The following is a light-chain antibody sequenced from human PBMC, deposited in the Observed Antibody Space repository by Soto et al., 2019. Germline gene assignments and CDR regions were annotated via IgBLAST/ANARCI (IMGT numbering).Light chain of an antibody. CDR3: QQYNNWSFA. CDR2: GAS. J-gene: IGKJ3*01. Sequence: EIVMTKSPATLSVSPGERATLSCRASQSVSSNLAWYRQKPGQAPRLLIYGASTRANGIPARFSGSGSGKEFTLTLSSLQSEDFAVYYCQQYNNWSFAFGPGTNVAIK. V-gene: IGKV3-15*01. CDR1: QSVSSN.